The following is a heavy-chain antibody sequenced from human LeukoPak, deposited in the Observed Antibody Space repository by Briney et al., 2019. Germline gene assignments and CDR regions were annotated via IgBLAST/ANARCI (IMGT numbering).Heavy chain of an antibody. V-gene: IGHV1-3*01. CDR2: INVGNGNT. CDR1: GYTFTTFG. D-gene: IGHD3-16*02. Sequence: ASVKVSCKASGYTFTTFGIHWVRQAPGQRPGWMGWINVGNGNTKYSQKFQGRVTIARETSASTAYMELSSLTSEDTAVYYCARTSLSAYDYWGQGTLVTVSS. J-gene: IGHJ4*02. CDR3: ARTSLSAYDY.